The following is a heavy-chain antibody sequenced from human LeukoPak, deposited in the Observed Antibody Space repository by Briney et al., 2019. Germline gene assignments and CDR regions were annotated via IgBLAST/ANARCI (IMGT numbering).Heavy chain of an antibody. V-gene: IGHV3-20*04. D-gene: IGHD1-1*01. CDR3: ARAGGTTGTTHYYYMDV. J-gene: IGHJ6*03. CDR1: GSTFVVLA. CDR2: IIWHGGST. Sequence: TGGSRSFSCAAPGSTFVVLALSWVRQAPGKGLEWVSGIIWHGGSTGYAASVKGRFTISRDNAKNSLYLQMNSLRAEDTADYYCARAGGTTGTTHYYYMDVWGKGPRSPSP.